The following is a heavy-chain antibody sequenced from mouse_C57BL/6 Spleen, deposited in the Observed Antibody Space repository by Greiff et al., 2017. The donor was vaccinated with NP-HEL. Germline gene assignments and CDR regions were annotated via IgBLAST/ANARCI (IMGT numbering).Heavy chain of an antibody. CDR3: TRPPYGYLYAMDY. D-gene: IGHD2-2*01. Sequence: VKLVESGAELVRPGASVTLSCKASGYTFTDYEMHWVKQTPVHGLEWIGAIDPETGGTAYNQKFKGKAILTADKSSSTAYMELRSLTSEDSAVYYCTRPPYGYLYAMDYWGQGTSVTVSS. J-gene: IGHJ4*01. CDR2: IDPETGGT. CDR1: GYTFTDYE. V-gene: IGHV1-15*01.